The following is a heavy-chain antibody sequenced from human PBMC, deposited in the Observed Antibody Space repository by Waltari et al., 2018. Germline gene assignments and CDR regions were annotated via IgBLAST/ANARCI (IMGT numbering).Heavy chain of an antibody. D-gene: IGHD3-22*01. CDR2: IYHSGST. CDR3: AGIPYYYDSSGYYYYFDY. V-gene: IGHV4-38-2*01. CDR1: GYSISSGYY. Sequence: QVQLQESGPGLVKPSETLSLTCAVSGYSISSGYYWGWLRQPPGKGLEWIGSIYHSGSTYYNPSLKSRVTISVDTSKNQFSLKLSSVTAADTAVYYCAGIPYYYDSSGYYYYFDYWGQGTLVTVSS. J-gene: IGHJ4*02.